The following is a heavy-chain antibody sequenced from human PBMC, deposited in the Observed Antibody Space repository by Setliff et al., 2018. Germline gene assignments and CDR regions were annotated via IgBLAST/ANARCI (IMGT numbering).Heavy chain of an antibody. V-gene: IGHV1-2*02. J-gene: IGHJ4*02. CDR3: ARAFYYDTALYYFDY. CDR2: INPNSGGT. Sequence: ASVKVSCKASGYTFTGYYMHWVRQAPGQGLEWMGWINPNSGGTNYAQKFQGRVTMTRDTSISTAYMELSRLRSDDTAVYYCARAFYYDTALYYFDYWGQGTLGTVS. CDR1: GYTFTGYY. D-gene: IGHD3-22*01.